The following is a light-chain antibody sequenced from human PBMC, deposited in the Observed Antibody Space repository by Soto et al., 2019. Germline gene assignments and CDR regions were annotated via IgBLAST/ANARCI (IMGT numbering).Light chain of an antibody. CDR3: SSWDASLNAIL. V-gene: IGLV1-44*01. CDR1: SPNIGSNI. J-gene: IGLJ2*01. Sequence: QSVLSQPPSASGTPGQRVTISCSGRSPNIGSNIVNWYQQLPGTAAKLLIYNNDQRPSGVPDRFSGSKSGTSASLAISGLQSEDEADYYCSSWDASLNAILFGGGTKLTVL. CDR2: NND.